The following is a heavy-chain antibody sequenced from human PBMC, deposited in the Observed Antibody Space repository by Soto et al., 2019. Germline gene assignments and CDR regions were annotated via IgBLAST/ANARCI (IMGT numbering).Heavy chain of an antibody. V-gene: IGHV1-18*01. D-gene: IGHD3-10*02. J-gene: IGHJ4*02. CDR3: ARDGPPLFD. CDR1: GGTLSSYA. Sequence: ASVKVSCKASGGTLSSYAISWVRQASGQGLEWMGWISANYGTTNYAQKLQGRVTMTTDTSTSTAYMELRSLRSDDTAVYYCARDGPPLFDWGQGTLVTVSS. CDR2: ISANYGTT.